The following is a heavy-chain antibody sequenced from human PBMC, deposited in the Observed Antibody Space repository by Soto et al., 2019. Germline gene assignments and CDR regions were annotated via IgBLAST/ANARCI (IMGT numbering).Heavy chain of an antibody. CDR2: INPNSGGT. V-gene: IGHV1-2*04. CDR1: GYTFTGYY. D-gene: IGHD3-3*01. J-gene: IGHJ5*02. Sequence: GASVKVSCKASGYTFTGYYMHWVRQAPGQGLEWMGWINPNSGGTNYAQKFQGWVTMTRDTSISTAYMELSRLRSDDTAVYYCARGLYDFWSGYYAEHSNWFDPWGQGTLVTVS. CDR3: ARGLYDFWSGYYAEHSNWFDP.